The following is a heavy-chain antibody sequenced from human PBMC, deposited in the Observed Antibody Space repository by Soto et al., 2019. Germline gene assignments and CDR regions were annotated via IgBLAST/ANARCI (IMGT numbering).Heavy chain of an antibody. V-gene: IGHV3-30-3*01. D-gene: IGHD4-17*01. CDR2: ISYDGSNK. J-gene: IGHJ5*02. Sequence: QVQLVESGGGVVQPWRSLRLSCAASGFTFSSYDMHWVRQSPGKGLEWVAVISYDGSNKYYADSVKGRFTISRDNSKNTRYLQMNSLRAEDTAVYYCARGGHYGMTTSFDPWGQGTLVTVSS. CDR1: GFTFSSYD. CDR3: ARGGHYGMTTSFDP.